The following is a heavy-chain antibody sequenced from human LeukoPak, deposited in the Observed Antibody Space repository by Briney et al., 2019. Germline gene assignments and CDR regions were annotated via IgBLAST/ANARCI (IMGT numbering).Heavy chain of an antibody. CDR3: ARVGGTYSNGHIDY. V-gene: IGHV1-46*01. J-gene: IGHJ4*02. Sequence: ASVTVSYTSSVHTFTNYYIHSVRRAPGQGLEWMGIINPNGGRTTYAHKFQGRVTITTYTSTSTVHMELSSLRSADTAVSYCARVGGTYSNGHIDYWGQATVVTVSS. CDR1: VHTFTNYY. CDR2: INPNGGRT. D-gene: IGHD1-26*01.